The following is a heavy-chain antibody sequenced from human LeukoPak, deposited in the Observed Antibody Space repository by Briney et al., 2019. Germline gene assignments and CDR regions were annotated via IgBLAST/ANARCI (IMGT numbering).Heavy chain of an antibody. CDR1: GDSINSSNYY. J-gene: IGHJ5*02. V-gene: IGHV4-39*07. Sequence: PSETLSLTCTVSGDSINSSNYYWAWIRQPPGTGLEWVGTISYTGNTYYIPSLKSRVTISVDTSKNQFSLKLSSVTAADTAVYYCARNHNWNYVDWFDPWGQGTLVTVSS. CDR2: ISYTGNT. D-gene: IGHD1-7*01. CDR3: ARNHNWNYVDWFDP.